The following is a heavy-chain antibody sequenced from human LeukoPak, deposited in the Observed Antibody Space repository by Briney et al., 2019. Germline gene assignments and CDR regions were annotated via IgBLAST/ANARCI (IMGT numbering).Heavy chain of an antibody. Sequence: GGSLRLSCAASGFDFNMYWMSWVRLAPGKGLEWVANIKQDGSEKHYVDSVKGRFSISRDNAKNSLYLQMNSLRADDTAVYYCARDLGCSNYEPMRDDYWGQGTLVTVSS. D-gene: IGHD4-11*01. J-gene: IGHJ4*02. V-gene: IGHV3-7*01. CDR3: ARDLGCSNYEPMRDDY. CDR1: GFDFNMYW. CDR2: IKQDGSEK.